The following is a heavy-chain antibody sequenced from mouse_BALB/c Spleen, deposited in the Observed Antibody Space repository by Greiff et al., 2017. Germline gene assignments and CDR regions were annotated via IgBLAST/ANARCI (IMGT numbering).Heavy chain of an antibody. CDR2: ISYSGST. Sequence: DVKLQESGPGLVKPSQSLSLTCTVTGYSITSDYAWNWIRQFPGNKLEWMGYISYSGSTSYNPSLKSRISITRDTSKNQFFLQLNSVTTEDTATYYCARSSAWFAYWGQGTLVTVSA. J-gene: IGHJ3*01. V-gene: IGHV3-2*02. CDR1: GYSITSDYA. CDR3: ARSSAWFAY.